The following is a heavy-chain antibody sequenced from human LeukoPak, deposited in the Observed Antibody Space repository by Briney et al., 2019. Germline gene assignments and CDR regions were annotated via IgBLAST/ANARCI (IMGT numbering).Heavy chain of an antibody. Sequence: NPSETLSLTCSVSGGSISRGNCYWNWIRQPPGKGLEWIGSIYHSGSTYYNPSLKSRVTISVDTSKNQFSLKLSSVTAADTAVYYCARDIGVAGNLCFDYWGQGTLVTVSS. V-gene: IGHV4-39*07. CDR1: GGSISRGNCY. J-gene: IGHJ4*02. D-gene: IGHD6-19*01. CDR2: IYHSGST. CDR3: ARDIGVAGNLCFDY.